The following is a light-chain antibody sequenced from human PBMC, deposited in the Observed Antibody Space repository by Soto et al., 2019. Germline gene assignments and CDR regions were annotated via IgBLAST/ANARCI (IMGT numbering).Light chain of an antibody. J-gene: IGLJ1*01. CDR2: EVS. CDR1: SXDVGGYNY. Sequence: QSVLTQPASVSGSPGQTITICCTGTSXDVGGYNYVSWYQHHPGKAPKLMIYEVSLRPSEVSNRFSGSMPGNTASLTISGLQAEDEADYYCSSYTSRSALHVFGTGTKVTVL. CDR3: SSYTSRSALHV. V-gene: IGLV2-14*01.